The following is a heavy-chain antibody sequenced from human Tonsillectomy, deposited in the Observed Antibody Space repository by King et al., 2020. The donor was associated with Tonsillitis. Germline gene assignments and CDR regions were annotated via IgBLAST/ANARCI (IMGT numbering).Heavy chain of an antibody. CDR2: IYPGDSDT. Sequence: QLVQSGAEVKKPGESLKISCKGSGYSFTSYWIGWVRQMPGKGLEWRGIIYPGDSDTRYSPSFQGQVTISADKSISTAYLQWSSLKASDTAMYYCARLGGYCSGGSCYSTSYFDYWGQGTLVTVSS. V-gene: IGHV5-51*01. CDR3: ARLGGYCSGGSCYSTSYFDY. D-gene: IGHD2-15*01. CDR1: GYSFTSYW. J-gene: IGHJ4*02.